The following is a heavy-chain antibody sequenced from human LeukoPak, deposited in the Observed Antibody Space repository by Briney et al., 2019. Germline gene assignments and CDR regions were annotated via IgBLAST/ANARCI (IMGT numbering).Heavy chain of an antibody. J-gene: IGHJ4*02. V-gene: IGHV3-48*01. CDR2: ISSSSSTI. Sequence: GGSLRLSCAASGFTFSSYGMSWVRQAPGKGLEWVSYISSSSSTIYYAESVKGRFTISRDNAKNSLYLQMNSLRAEDAAVYYCARSGVYAYFDNWGQGTLVAVSS. D-gene: IGHD5/OR15-5a*01. CDR1: GFTFSSYG. CDR3: ARSGVYAYFDN.